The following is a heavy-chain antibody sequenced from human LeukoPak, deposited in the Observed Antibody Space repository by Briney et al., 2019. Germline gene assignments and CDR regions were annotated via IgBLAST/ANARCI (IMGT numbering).Heavy chain of an antibody. J-gene: IGHJ6*03. CDR2: MNPNSGNT. CDR3: AREMYYYGSGSYEHYYYYYMDV. Sequence: ASVTVSCKASGYTLTSYDINWVRQAPGQGLEWMGWMNPNSGNTDYAQKFQGRVTITRNTSISTAYMELSSLRSEDTAVYYCAREMYYYGSGSYEHYYYYYMDVWGKGTTVTVSS. V-gene: IGHV1-8*03. D-gene: IGHD3-10*01. CDR1: GYTLTSYD.